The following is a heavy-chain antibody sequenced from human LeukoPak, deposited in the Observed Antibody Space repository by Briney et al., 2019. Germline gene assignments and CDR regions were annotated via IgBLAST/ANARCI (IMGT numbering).Heavy chain of an antibody. D-gene: IGHD6-13*01. J-gene: IGHJ4*02. V-gene: IGHV3-30*02. Sequence: GGSLRLSCAASGFTFSGYGMHWVRQAPGKGLEWVAVIWYDGSNKYYADSVKGRFTISRDNSKNTLYLQMNSLRAEDTAVYYCAKKSSSSWPFDYWGQGTLVTVSS. CDR1: GFTFSGYG. CDR2: IWYDGSNK. CDR3: AKKSSSSWPFDY.